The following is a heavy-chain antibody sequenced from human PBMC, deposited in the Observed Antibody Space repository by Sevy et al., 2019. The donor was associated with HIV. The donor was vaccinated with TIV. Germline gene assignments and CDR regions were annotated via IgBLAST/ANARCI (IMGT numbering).Heavy chain of an antibody. CDR3: AKRRTSGWYGGEYFDY. J-gene: IGHJ4*02. D-gene: IGHD6-19*01. CDR1: GFTFSSSA. V-gene: IGHV3-23*01. CDR2: IIGSGFNT. Sequence: GGSLRLSCAASGFTFSSSAMNWVRQAPGKGLEWVSGIIGSGFNTYYADSVKGRFTISRDNFKNTQDLQINSLRAEETAVYYCAKRRTSGWYGGEYFDYWGQGTLVTVSS.